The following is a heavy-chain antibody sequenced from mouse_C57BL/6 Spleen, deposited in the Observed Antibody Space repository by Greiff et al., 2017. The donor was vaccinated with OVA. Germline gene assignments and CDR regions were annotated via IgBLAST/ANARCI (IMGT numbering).Heavy chain of an antibody. J-gene: IGHJ4*01. Sequence: VQLQQPGAELVRPGSLVKLSCKASGYTFTSYWMDWVKQRPGQGLEWIGNIYPSDSETHYNQKFKDKATLTVDKSSSTAYMQLSSLTSEDSAVYYCARTGPYYAMDYWGQGTSVTVSS. CDR2: IYPSDSET. V-gene: IGHV1-61*01. CDR3: ARTGPYYAMDY. CDR1: GYTFTSYW. D-gene: IGHD4-1*01.